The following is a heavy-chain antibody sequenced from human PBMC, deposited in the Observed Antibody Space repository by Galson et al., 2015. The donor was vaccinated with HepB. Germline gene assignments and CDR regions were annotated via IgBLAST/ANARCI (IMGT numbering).Heavy chain of an antibody. V-gene: IGHV3-53*05. D-gene: IGHD4-17*01. CDR2: IYSGGST. CDR1: GFTVSSNY. Sequence: SLRLSCAASGFTVSSNYMSWVRQAPGKGLEWVSVIYSGGSTYYADSVKGRFTISRDNSKNTLYLQMNSLRAEDTAVYYCARDIHYGDYRIGGVGGYWGQGTLVTVSS. J-gene: IGHJ4*02. CDR3: ARDIHYGDYRIGGVGGY.